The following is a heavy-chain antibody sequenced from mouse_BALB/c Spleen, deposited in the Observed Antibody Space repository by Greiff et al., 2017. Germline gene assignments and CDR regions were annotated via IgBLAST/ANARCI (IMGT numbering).Heavy chain of an antibody. D-gene: IGHD3-1*01. CDR2: INPSSGYT. CDR1: GYTFTSYT. CDR3: ARQIGYYAMDY. J-gene: IGHJ4*01. V-gene: IGHV1-4*01. Sequence: QVHVKQSGAELARPGASVKMSCKASGYTFTSYTMHWVKQRPGQGLEWIGYINPSSGYTNYNQKFKDKATLTADKSSSTAYMQLSSLTSEDSAVYYCARQIGYYAMDYWGQGTSVTVSS.